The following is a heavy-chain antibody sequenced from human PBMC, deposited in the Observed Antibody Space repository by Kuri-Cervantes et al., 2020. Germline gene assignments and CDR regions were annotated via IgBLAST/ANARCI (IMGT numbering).Heavy chain of an antibody. J-gene: IGHJ4*02. CDR3: ARPPYYYDSSGYYYRY. V-gene: IGHV3-30-3*01. Sequence: GESLKISCAASGLTFSSYAMHWVRQAPGKGLEWVAVISYDGSNKYYADSVKGRFTISRDNSKNTLYLQMNSLRAEDTAVYYCARPPYYYDSSGYYYRYWGQGTLVTVSS. CDR1: GLTFSSYA. D-gene: IGHD3-22*01. CDR2: ISYDGSNK.